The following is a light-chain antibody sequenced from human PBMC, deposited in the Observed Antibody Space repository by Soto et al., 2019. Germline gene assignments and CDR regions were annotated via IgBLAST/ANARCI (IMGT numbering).Light chain of an antibody. CDR3: QQRSNWPLT. Sequence: EIVLTQSPATLSLSPGERATLSCRASQSVSSYLAWYQQKPGQAPRLLIYDASNRATGIPARFSGSGSGTDFTRTISSLEPEDFAVYYCQQRSNWPLTFGGGTKVAIK. V-gene: IGKV3-11*01. CDR2: DAS. CDR1: QSVSSY. J-gene: IGKJ4*01.